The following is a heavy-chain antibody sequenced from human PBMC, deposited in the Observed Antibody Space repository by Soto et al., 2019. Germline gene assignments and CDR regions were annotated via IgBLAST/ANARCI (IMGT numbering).Heavy chain of an antibody. CDR2: IYWDDDK. V-gene: IGHV2-5*02. D-gene: IGHD3-3*01. CDR1: GFSLTTSGVG. J-gene: IGHJ4*02. CDR3: AHRVLRTVFGLVTTTAIYFDF. Sequence: QITLKESGPTVVKPTETLTLTCTFSGFSLTTSGVGVGWVRQSPGKAPEWLALIYWDDDKRCSTSLKSRLTITKDTSKNQVVLTMANVDPADTATYYCAHRVLRTVFGLVTTTAIYFDFWGQGTPVVVSS.